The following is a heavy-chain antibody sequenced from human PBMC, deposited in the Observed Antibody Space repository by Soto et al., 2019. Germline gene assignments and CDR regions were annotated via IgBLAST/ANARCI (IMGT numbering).Heavy chain of an antibody. Sequence: SGLTLVNPTQTLTLTCTFSGFSLSTSGMCVSWIRQPPGKALEWLARIDWDDDKYYSTSLKTRLTISKDISKNQVVLTMTNMDPVDTATYYCARMITFGGVCRDASDIWGQGTMVTVSS. J-gene: IGHJ3*02. V-gene: IGHV2-70*11. CDR1: GFSLSTSGMC. CDR3: ARMITFGGVCRDASDI. CDR2: IDWDDDK. D-gene: IGHD3-16*01.